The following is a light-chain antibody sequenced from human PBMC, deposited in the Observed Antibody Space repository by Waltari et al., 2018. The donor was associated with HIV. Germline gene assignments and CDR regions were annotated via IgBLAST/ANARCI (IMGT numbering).Light chain of an antibody. CDR1: SSDVGDYNY. CDR3: CSYAGTYTWV. V-gene: IGLV2-11*01. CDR2: DIT. J-gene: IGLJ3*02. Sequence: HSALTQPRSVSGSHGQSVTISCTGTSSDVGDYNYVSWYQQHPGKAPKLLIFDITKRPSGVPDRFSGSKSGNTASLTISGLHLEDEANYYCCSYAGTYTWVFGGGTTLTVL.